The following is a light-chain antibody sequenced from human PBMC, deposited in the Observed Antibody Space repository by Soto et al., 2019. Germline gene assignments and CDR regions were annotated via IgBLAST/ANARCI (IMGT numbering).Light chain of an antibody. Sequence: DVRMTQSPSSLSASIDARVSFTCQASQDISKFLNWYQHKPGQAPSLLIYDASKSHCGVPSRFSGSGSGTDFTFTISSLQPEDNAAYYCQQYENRPYTFGPGTKVDIK. J-gene: IGKJ3*01. CDR3: QQYENRPYT. CDR1: QDISKF. CDR2: DAS. V-gene: IGKV1-33*01.